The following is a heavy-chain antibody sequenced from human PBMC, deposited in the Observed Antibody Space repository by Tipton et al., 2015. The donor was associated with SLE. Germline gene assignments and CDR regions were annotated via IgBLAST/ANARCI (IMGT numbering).Heavy chain of an antibody. CDR3: ARGGATHYYYGMDV. CDR1: GFTFSSSA. CDR2: ISGSGGST. V-gene: IGHV3-23*01. D-gene: IGHD1-26*01. Sequence: SLRLSCAASGFTFSSSAMSWVRQAPGKGLEWVSDISGSGGSTYYADSVKGRFTISRDNSKNTLYLQMNSLRAEETAVYYCARGGATHYYYGMDVWGQGTTVTVSS. J-gene: IGHJ6*02.